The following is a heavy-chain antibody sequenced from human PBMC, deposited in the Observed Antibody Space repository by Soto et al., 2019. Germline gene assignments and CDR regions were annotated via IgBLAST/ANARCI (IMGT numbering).Heavy chain of an antibody. V-gene: IGHV3-66*01. J-gene: IGHJ4*02. CDR2: IYSGGST. Sequence: GGSLRLSCAASGFTVSSNYMSWVRQAPGKGLEWVSVIYSGGSTYYADSVKGRFTISRDNSKNTLYLQMTSLRAEDTVVYYCARDLFYGSGSYWGQGTLVTVSS. D-gene: IGHD3-10*01. CDR3: ARDLFYGSGSY. CDR1: GFTVSSNY.